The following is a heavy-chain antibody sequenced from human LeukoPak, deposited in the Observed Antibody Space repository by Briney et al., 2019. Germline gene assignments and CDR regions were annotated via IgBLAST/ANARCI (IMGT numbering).Heavy chain of an antibody. V-gene: IGHV4-61*01. CDR1: GGSVSSGSYY. J-gene: IGHJ4*02. D-gene: IGHD6-19*01. CDR3: ARDQASGSSGWYPPFDY. Sequence: SETLSLTCTVSGGSVSSGSYYWSWIRQPPGKGLEWIGHIYYSGSTNYNPSLTSRVTISLDPSKHQFSLKLRSVPAAHPAVYYCARDQASGSSGWYPPFDYWGQRTLVTVSS. CDR2: IYYSGST.